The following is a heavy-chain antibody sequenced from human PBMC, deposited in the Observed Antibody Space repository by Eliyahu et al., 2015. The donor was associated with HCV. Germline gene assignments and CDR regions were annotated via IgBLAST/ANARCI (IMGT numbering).Heavy chain of an antibody. V-gene: IGHV3-23*01. Sequence: EVQLLESGGGLAQPGGSLRVSCAASGFPFSSYAMSWVRQAPGKGLEWVSGIDNRGGSTYYADAVKGRFTISRDNSKNTLYLQMNSLRAEDTAVYYCAKEGVARSLEYWGQGALVTVSS. J-gene: IGHJ4*02. D-gene: IGHD2-8*01. CDR2: IDNRGGST. CDR1: GFPFSSYA. CDR3: AKEGVARSLEY.